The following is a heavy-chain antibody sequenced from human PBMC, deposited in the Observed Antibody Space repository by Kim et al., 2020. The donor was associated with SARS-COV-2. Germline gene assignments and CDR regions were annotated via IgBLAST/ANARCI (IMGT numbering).Heavy chain of an antibody. D-gene: IGHD3-16*02. V-gene: IGHV4-31*03. CDR3: ARGVGTMITFGVVIGKEKYYFDY. CDR2: IYYSGST. J-gene: IGHJ4*02. CDR1: GGSISSGGYY. Sequence: SETLSLTCTVSGGSISSGGYYWSWIRQHPGKGLEWIGHIYYSGSTYYNPSLKSRVTISVDTSKNQFSLKLSSVTAADTAVYYCARGVGTMITFGVVIGKEKYYFDYWGQGTLVTVSS.